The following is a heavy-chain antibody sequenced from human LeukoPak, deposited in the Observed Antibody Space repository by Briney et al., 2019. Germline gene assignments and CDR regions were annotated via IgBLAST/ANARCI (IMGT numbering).Heavy chain of an antibody. V-gene: IGHV3-74*01. J-gene: IGHJ4*02. D-gene: IGHD6-19*01. CDR1: GFTFSRFL. CDR2: ISNDGRTT. CDR3: ARDLAGSIDY. Sequence: AGGSLRLSCAASGFTFSRFLMHWVRQAPGKGLVWVSLISNDGRTTRYADSVKGRFTISRDNAKNTLYLEMNSLRAEDTAVYYCARDLAGSIDYWGQGTLVTVSS.